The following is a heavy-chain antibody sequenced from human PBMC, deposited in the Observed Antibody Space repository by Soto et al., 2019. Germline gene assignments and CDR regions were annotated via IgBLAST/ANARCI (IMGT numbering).Heavy chain of an antibody. CDR2: MNPDSGNT. CDR1: GYTFTSYD. D-gene: IGHD6-13*01. Sequence: QVQLVQSGAEVKKPGASVKVSCKAAGYTFTSYDINWVRQATGQGLEWMGWMNPDSGNTGYAQKFQGRVTMTRNTYISTAYIELRTLRSEDTAVYFCARRGYSSSWYYYYYYGMDVWGQGTTVTVSS. J-gene: IGHJ6*01. V-gene: IGHV1-8*01. CDR3: ARRGYSSSWYYYYYYGMDV.